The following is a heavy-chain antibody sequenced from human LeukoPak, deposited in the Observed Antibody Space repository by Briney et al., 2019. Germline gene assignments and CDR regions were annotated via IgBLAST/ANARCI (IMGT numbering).Heavy chain of an antibody. CDR1: GYTFTSYD. Sequence: ASVKVSCKASGYTFTSYDINWVRQATGQGLEWMGWINPNSGGTNYAQKFQGRVTMTRDTSISTAYMELSRLRSDDTAVYYCAREGGITFGGVIVHNWFDPWGQGTLVTVSS. CDR2: INPNSGGT. D-gene: IGHD3-16*02. V-gene: IGHV1-2*02. CDR3: AREGGITFGGVIVHNWFDP. J-gene: IGHJ5*02.